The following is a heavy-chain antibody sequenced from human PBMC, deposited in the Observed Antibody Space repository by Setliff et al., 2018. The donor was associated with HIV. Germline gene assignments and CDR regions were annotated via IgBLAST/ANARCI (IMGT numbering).Heavy chain of an antibody. V-gene: IGHV3-9*01. CDR3: AKAMVPYNELLAGYPLGGNFDS. D-gene: IGHD3-9*01. CDR2: INWVGADI. CDR1: GFTFDDYG. J-gene: IGHJ4*02. Sequence: PGGSLRLSCSPSGFTFDDYGLHWIRQAPGRGLEWVSGINWVGADIGYADSVKGRFIISRDNARETLYLQMNSLRVEDTALYFCAKAMVPYNELLAGYPLGGNFDSWGQGTLVTVSS.